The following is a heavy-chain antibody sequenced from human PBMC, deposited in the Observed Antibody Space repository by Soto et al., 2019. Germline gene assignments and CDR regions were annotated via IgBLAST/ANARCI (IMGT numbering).Heavy chain of an antibody. J-gene: IGHJ4*02. Sequence: EVKLVESGGGLVQRGGSLRLSCAASGFTFSNFWMSWVRQAPGEGLEWVASIKPDGSERDDVDAVRGRFTISRDNAKNSLYLQMNSLRADDTAFYYCARDVIWGQGSLVSVSS. CDR3: ARDVI. V-gene: IGHV3-7*05. CDR2: IKPDGSER. CDR1: GFTFSNFW.